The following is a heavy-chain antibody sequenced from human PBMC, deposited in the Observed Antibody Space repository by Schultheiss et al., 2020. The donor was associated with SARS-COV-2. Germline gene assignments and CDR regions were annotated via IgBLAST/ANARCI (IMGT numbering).Heavy chain of an antibody. J-gene: IGHJ6*02. CDR3: ARGGATNWHSYYGMDV. CDR2: ISAYNGNT. CDR1: GYTFTDYY. D-gene: IGHD7-27*01. Sequence: ASVKVSCKASGYTFTDYYMHWVRQAPGQGLEWMGWISAYNGNTNYAQKLQGRVTMTTDTSTSTAYMELRSLRSDDTAVYYCARGGATNWHSYYGMDVWGQGTTVTVSS. V-gene: IGHV1-18*04.